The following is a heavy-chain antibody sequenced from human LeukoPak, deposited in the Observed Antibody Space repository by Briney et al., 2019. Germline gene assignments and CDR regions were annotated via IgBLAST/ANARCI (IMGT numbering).Heavy chain of an antibody. V-gene: IGHV5-51*01. CDR1: GYSFTTHW. D-gene: IGHD5-24*01. CDR2: FYPDDSET. CDR3: TRSPRDGYHDDFGI. J-gene: IGHJ3*02. Sequence: GESLKFPGKGSGYSFTTHWIAWVGQMPGKGRDWMGIFYPDDSETRYSPSLQGQVTISADKSISTAYLQWGSLKASDAAMYYCTRSPRDGYHDDFGIWGQGTMVTVSS.